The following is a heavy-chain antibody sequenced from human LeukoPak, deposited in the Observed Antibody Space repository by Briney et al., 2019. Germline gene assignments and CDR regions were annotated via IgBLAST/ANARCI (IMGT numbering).Heavy chain of an antibody. CDR2: ISGNGDST. Sequence: PGGSLRLSCAGSGFSFSSYVMSWVRQAPGKGLEWVSIISGNGDSTYSADSVRGRFTISRDNSKNTFYLQMNTLRAEDTAVYYCARMPNRCSTISCYIDSWGQGTLVTVS. CDR3: ARMPNRCSTISCYIDS. V-gene: IGHV3-23*01. D-gene: IGHD2-2*02. CDR1: GFSFSSYV. J-gene: IGHJ4*02.